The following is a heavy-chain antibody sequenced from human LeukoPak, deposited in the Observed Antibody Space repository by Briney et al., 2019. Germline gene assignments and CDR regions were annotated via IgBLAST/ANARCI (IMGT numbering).Heavy chain of an antibody. D-gene: IGHD2-2*01. CDR2: TKQDGSEK. J-gene: IGHJ4*02. CDR1: GFSLGNYW. CDR3: AREGSSAISHAADF. V-gene: IGHV3-7*01. Sequence: GGSLRLSCAASGFSLGNYWMIWVRQAPGEGLEWVANTKQDGSEKYYVDSVRGRLTISRDNAKNSLYLQMNSLRAEDTAVYYCAREGSSAISHAADFWGQGTLVTVSS.